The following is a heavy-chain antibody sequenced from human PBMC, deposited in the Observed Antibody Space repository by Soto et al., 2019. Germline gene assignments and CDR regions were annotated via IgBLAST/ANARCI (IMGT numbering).Heavy chain of an antibody. V-gene: IGHV2-26*01. D-gene: IGHD3-10*01. CDR2: IFSNDGK. CDR3: ARIKPQVTMVRGVIIRIVGWFDP. CDR1: GFSLSNARMG. J-gene: IGHJ5*02. Sequence: SGPTLVNPPETLTLTCTVSGFSLSNARMGVSWIRQPPGKALEWLAYIFSNDGKSYSTSLKSRLTISKDTSKSQLVLTMTNMDPVDTATYYCARIKPQVTMVRGVIIRIVGWFDPWGQGTLVTVSS.